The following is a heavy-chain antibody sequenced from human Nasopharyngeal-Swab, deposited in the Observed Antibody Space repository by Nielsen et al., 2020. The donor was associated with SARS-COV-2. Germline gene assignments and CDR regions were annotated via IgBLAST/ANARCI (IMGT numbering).Heavy chain of an antibody. J-gene: IGHJ6*03. V-gene: IGHV1-69*13. D-gene: IGHD2-2*01. CDR2: IIPIFGTA. Sequence: SVKVSCNASGGTFSSYAISWVRQAPGQGLEWMGGIIPIFGTANYAQKFQGRVTITADESTSTSYMELSSLRSEDTAVYYCAREYMSYCSSTSCYGGNYYYYYMDVWGKGTTVTVSS. CDR3: AREYMSYCSSTSCYGGNYYYYYMDV. CDR1: GGTFSSYA.